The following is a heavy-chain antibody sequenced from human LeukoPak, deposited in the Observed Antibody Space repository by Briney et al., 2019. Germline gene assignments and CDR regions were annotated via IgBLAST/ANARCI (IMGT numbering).Heavy chain of an antibody. CDR1: GDSINSLDL. J-gene: IGHJ4*02. CDR3: ARAQFQERPVDY. Sequence: SETLSLTCTVSGDSINSLDLWSWVRQPPGKGLEWIGEMYLSGTTHSNPSVKSRVTISIDKSKNQFFLNLSSVTAADTAVYYCARAQFQERPVDYWGQGTLVTVSS. CDR2: MYLSGTT. V-gene: IGHV4-4*02. D-gene: IGHD5-24*01.